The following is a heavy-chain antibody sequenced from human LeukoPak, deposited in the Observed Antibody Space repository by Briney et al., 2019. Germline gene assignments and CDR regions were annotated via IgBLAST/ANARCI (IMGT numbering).Heavy chain of an antibody. V-gene: IGHV5-51*01. Sequence: GESLKISCKGSGYSFSSHWIGWVRQMPGKGLEWMGIIYPGDSDTRYSPSFQGQVTISADKSISTAYLQWSSLKASDTAMYYCARHTAMVTRDAFDIWGQGTMVTVSS. CDR3: ARHTAMVTRDAFDI. CDR1: GYSFSSHW. CDR2: IYPGDSDT. J-gene: IGHJ3*02. D-gene: IGHD5-18*01.